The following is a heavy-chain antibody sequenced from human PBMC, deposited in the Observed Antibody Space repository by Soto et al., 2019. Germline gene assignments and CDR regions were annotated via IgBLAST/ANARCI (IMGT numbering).Heavy chain of an antibody. Sequence: PGGSLRLSCAASGFPFSDYFMSWVRQSPGKGLEWISYIRYSGDTIYYADSVKGRFTISRDNAKNSLYLQMNSLRAEDTAVYYCARLGLTGYFTDFDYWGQGTLVTVSS. CDR2: IRYSGDTI. CDR1: GFPFSDYF. V-gene: IGHV3-11*04. D-gene: IGHD3-9*01. CDR3: ARLGLTGYFTDFDY. J-gene: IGHJ4*02.